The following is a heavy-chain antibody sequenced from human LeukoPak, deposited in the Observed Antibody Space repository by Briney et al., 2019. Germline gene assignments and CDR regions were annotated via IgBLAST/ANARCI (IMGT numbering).Heavy chain of an antibody. V-gene: IGHV3-23*01. D-gene: IGHD3-10*01. J-gene: IGHJ4*02. CDR2: INGSGDAT. CDR1: GFLFSHYT. CDR3: AKKGYSGSGTYSYYFDC. Sequence: PGGSLRLSCAVSGFLFSHYTMTWVRQGPGKGLEWVSSINGSGDATLYTDSVMGRFTISRDNSKNTLYLQMNSLRAEDTAVYYCAKKGYSGSGTYSYYFDCWGQGTLVTVSS.